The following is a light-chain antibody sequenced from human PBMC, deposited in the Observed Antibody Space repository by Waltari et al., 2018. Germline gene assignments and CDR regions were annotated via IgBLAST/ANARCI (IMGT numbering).Light chain of an antibody. CDR3: QHYYTPSYS. J-gene: IGKJ2*03. Sequence: DIVMTQSPDSLAVSLGGRATINCKSSQSVLFTSNNKNYLAWYQQKPGQPPKLLIYWASTRPSGVPDRFSGSGSGADFTLTISSLQAEDVAVYYCQHYYTPSYSFGQGTRLEIK. CDR1: QSVLFTSNNKNY. V-gene: IGKV4-1*01. CDR2: WAS.